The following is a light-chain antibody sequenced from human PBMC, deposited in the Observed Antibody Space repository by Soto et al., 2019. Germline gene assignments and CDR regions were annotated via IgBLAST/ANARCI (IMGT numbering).Light chain of an antibody. CDR2: GAS. V-gene: IGKV3-20*01. Sequence: MSQSPGTLSLSPGERATLSCRAIQSVSSSYLAWYQQKPGQAPRLLIYGASSRATGIPDRFSGSGSGTDSTLTISRLEPEDFAVYYCQQYGSSPSWTFGQGTKVDIK. CDR1: QSVSSSY. J-gene: IGKJ1*01. CDR3: QQYGSSPSWT.